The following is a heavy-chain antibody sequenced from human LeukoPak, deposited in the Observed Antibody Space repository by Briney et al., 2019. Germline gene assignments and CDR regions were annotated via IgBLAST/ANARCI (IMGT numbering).Heavy chain of an antibody. CDR1: GFTFSSYS. CDR2: ISSSSSTI. J-gene: IGHJ4*02. Sequence: PGGSLRLSCAASGFTFSSYSMNWVRQAPGKGLEWVSYISSSSSTIYYADSVKGRFTISRDNAKNSLYLQMNSLRAEDTAVYYCARQQTGDKGVSDYWGQGTLVTVSS. V-gene: IGHV3-48*01. CDR3: ARQQTGDKGVSDY. D-gene: IGHD7-27*01.